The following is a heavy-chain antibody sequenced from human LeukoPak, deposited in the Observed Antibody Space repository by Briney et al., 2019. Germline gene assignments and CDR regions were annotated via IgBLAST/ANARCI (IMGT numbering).Heavy chain of an antibody. D-gene: IGHD6-19*01. CDR3: ARAVSGRFDY. CDR1: GGSMRPYH. J-gene: IGHJ4*02. CDR2: IYYSGST. Sequence: SETLSLTCTVSGGSMRPYHWGWIRQPPGKGLEWTGYIYYSGSTNYNPSLNSRVTISVDTSKNQFSLRLSSVTAADTAIYHCARAVSGRFDYWGQGTLVTVSS. V-gene: IGHV4-59*08.